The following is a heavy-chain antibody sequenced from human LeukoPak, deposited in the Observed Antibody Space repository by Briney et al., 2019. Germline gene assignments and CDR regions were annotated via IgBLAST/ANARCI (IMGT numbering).Heavy chain of an antibody. D-gene: IGHD3-16*02. CDR1: GGTFSSYA. CDR3: ARDNNDYVWGSYRYGFDP. Sequence: SVKVSCKASGGTFSSYAISWVRQAPGQGLEWMGGIIPFFGRADYAQKFQGRVTITADKSTSTAYMDLTSLKSEDTAVYYCARDNNDYVWGSYRYGFDPWGQGTLVTVSS. J-gene: IGHJ5*02. CDR2: IIPFFGRA. V-gene: IGHV1-69*06.